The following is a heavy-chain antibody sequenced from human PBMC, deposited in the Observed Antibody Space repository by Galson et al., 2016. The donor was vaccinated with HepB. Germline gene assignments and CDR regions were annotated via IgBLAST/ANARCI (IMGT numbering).Heavy chain of an antibody. CDR2: MNPNSGNT. Sequence: CKASGYTFSNYGLNWVRQATGQGLEWMGWMNPNSGNTGYAQRFQGRVAMTRDTSISTAYMELSSLTSEDTAVYFCARVTPNHDMESTVYNWFDPWGQGTLVTVSS. V-gene: IGHV1-8*02. J-gene: IGHJ5*02. CDR3: ARVTPNHDMESTVYNWFDP. D-gene: IGHD5/OR15-5a*01. CDR1: GYTFSNYG.